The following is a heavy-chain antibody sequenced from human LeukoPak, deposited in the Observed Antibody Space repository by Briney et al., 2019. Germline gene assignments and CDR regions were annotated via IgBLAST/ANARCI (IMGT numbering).Heavy chain of an antibody. CDR1: RGSISGGDYY. J-gene: IGHJ4*02. D-gene: IGHD2-2*02. Sequence: PSQTLSLTCTVSRGSISGGDYYWSWIRQPPGKGLEWIGYIYYSETTYYTPSLKSRLTISLDMSKNQFSLKLSSVTAADTAVYYCARERGYTEGMGYYFDYWGQGTLVTVSS. V-gene: IGHV4-30-4*01. CDR2: IYYSETT. CDR3: ARERGYTEGMGYYFDY.